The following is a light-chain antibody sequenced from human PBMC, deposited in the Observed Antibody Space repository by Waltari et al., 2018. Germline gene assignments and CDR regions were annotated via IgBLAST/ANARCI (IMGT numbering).Light chain of an antibody. CDR3: QQYNNWPWT. V-gene: IGKV3-15*01. Sequence: ELVMTQSPATLSVSPGERAPLACRASQSFSSNLAWYQQKPGQAPRLLIYGASTRATGIPARFSGSGSGTEFTLTISSLQSEDFAVYYCQQYNNWPWTFGQGTKVEIK. CDR2: GAS. CDR1: QSFSSN. J-gene: IGKJ1*01.